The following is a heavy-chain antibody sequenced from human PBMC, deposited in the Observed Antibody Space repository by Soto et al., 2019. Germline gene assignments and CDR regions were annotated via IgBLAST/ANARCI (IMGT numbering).Heavy chain of an antibody. Sequence: PTNTLSLNCVDPGGSSSSNKYYRGWIRQPPGKGLEWIGSIYYSGSTYYNPSLKSRVTISVDTSKNQFSLKLSSVTAADTAVYYCARHKVDYDFWSGYAGPLDYWGQASLVTVS. CDR2: IYYSGST. CDR3: ARHKVDYDFWSGYAGPLDY. CDR1: GGSSSSNKYY. J-gene: IGHJ4*02. D-gene: IGHD3-3*01. V-gene: IGHV4-39*01.